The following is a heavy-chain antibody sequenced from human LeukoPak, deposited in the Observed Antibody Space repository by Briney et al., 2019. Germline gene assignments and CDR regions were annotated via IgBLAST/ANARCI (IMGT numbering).Heavy chain of an antibody. Sequence: SETLSLTCTVSGGSISSYYWSWIRQPPGKGLEWIGYIYYSGSTNYNPSLKSRVTISVDTSKNQFSQKLSSVTAADTAVYYCARIVDTAMVYYYYYMDVWGKGTTVTVSS. J-gene: IGHJ6*03. D-gene: IGHD5-18*01. V-gene: IGHV4-59*01. CDR1: GGSISSYY. CDR2: IYYSGST. CDR3: ARIVDTAMVYYYYYMDV.